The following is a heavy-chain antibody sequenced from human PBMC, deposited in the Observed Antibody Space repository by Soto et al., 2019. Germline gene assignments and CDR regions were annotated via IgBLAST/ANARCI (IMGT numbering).Heavy chain of an antibody. D-gene: IGHD3-22*01. Sequence: SETLSLTCTVSGDSISSYYWSWIRQPPGKGLEWIAYIYYSGSTNYNPSLKSRVTISVDTSKNQFSLKLSSVTAADTAVYYCARTYDNSGPNSGGYGFDIWGQGTMVTVS. V-gene: IGHV4-59*01. CDR1: GDSISSYY. CDR3: ARTYDNSGPNSGGYGFDI. CDR2: IYYSGST. J-gene: IGHJ3*02.